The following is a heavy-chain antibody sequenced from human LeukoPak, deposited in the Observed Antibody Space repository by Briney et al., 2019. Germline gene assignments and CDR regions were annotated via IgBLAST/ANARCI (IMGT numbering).Heavy chain of an antibody. Sequence: ASVKVSCKASGYIFTSYGISWVRQAPGQGLEWMGWISAYNDNTNYAQKLQGRVTMTTDTSTSTAYMELRSLRSDDTAVYYCAREIAAAGTWFDPWGQGTLVIVSS. CDR3: AREIAAAGTWFDP. CDR1: GYIFTSYG. CDR2: ISAYNDNT. V-gene: IGHV1-18*01. J-gene: IGHJ5*02. D-gene: IGHD6-13*01.